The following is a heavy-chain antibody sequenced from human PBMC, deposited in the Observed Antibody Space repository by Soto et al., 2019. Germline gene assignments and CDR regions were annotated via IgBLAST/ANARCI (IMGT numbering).Heavy chain of an antibody. CDR1: GGTFSSYA. CDR3: ARASAARPFYYYYGMDV. D-gene: IGHD6-6*01. J-gene: IGHJ6*02. V-gene: IGHV1-69*13. Sequence: GASVKVSCKASGGTFSSYAISWVRQAPGQGLEWMGGIIPIFGTANYAQKFQGRVTITADESTSTAYMELSSLRSEDTAVYYCARASAARPFYYYYGMDVWGQGTTVTVSS. CDR2: IIPIFGTA.